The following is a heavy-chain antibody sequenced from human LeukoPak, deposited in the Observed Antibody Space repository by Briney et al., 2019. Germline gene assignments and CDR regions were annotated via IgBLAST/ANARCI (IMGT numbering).Heavy chain of an antibody. D-gene: IGHD2-21*02. V-gene: IGHV4-59*01. Sequence: SETLSLTCTVSGGSISSYYWSWIRQPPGKGLEWIGYVYYSGSTNYNPYLKSRVTISVDTSKNQFSLKLSSVTAADTAVYYCARYYCAGVCYYFQHWGQGTLVTVSS. CDR3: ARYYCAGVCYYFQH. CDR2: VYYSGST. CDR1: GGSISSYY. J-gene: IGHJ1*01.